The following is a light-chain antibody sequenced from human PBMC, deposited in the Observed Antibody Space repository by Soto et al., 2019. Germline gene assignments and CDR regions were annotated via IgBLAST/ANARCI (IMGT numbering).Light chain of an antibody. V-gene: IGLV1-40*01. J-gene: IGLJ1*01. CDR2: DNN. Sequence: QAVVTQPPSVSGAPGQRITISCTGCSSNIGAHSDVYWYQHLPGTAPKLLIYDNNNRPSGVPDRFSGSKSGTSASLAITGLQADDEADYYCQSYDSSLSAPYVFGTGTKLTVL. CDR1: SSNIGAHSD. CDR3: QSYDSSLSAPYV.